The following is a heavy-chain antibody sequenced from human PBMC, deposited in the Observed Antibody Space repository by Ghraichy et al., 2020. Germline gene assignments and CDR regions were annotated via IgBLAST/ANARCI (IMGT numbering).Heavy chain of an antibody. CDR3: ARERGGAYCGGDCYPPGDY. Sequence: SETLSLTCTVSGYSISRGYYWGWIRQPPGKGLEWIGSIYHSGSTYYNPSLKSRVTISVDTSKNQFSLKLSSVTAADTAVYYCARERGGAYCGGDCYPPGDYWGQGTLVTVSS. CDR2: IYHSGST. D-gene: IGHD2-21*02. V-gene: IGHV4-38-2*02. J-gene: IGHJ4*02. CDR1: GYSISRGYY.